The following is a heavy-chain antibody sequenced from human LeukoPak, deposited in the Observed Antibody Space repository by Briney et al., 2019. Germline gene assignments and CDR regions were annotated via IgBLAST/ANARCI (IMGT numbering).Heavy chain of an antibody. CDR3: ARVMEVGATGGTSLFDY. CDR1: GGSISSGGYY. CDR2: IYYSGST. J-gene: IGHJ4*02. Sequence: SETLSLTCTVSGGSISSGGYYWSWIRQHPGKGLEWIGYIYYSGSTYYSPSLKSRVTISVDTSKNQFSLKLSSVTAADTAVYYCARVMEVGATGGTSLFDYWGQGTLVTVSS. D-gene: IGHD1-26*01. V-gene: IGHV4-31*03.